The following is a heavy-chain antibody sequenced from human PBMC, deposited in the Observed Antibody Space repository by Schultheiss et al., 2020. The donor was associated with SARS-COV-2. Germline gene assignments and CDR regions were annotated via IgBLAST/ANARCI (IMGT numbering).Heavy chain of an antibody. D-gene: IGHD4-17*01. Sequence: SETLSLTCTVSGGSVSSGFYYWSWIRQPPGKGLEWIGEINHSGSTNYNPSLKSRVTISVDTSKNQFSLKLSSVTAADTAVYYCARVRPTVTNFGWFDPWGQGTLVTVSS. V-gene: IGHV4-61*01. CDR3: ARVRPTVTNFGWFDP. CDR1: GGSVSSGFYY. J-gene: IGHJ5*02. CDR2: INHSGST.